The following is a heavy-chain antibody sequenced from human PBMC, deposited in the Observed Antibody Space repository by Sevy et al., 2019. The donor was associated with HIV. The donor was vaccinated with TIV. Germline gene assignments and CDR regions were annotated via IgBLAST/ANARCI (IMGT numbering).Heavy chain of an antibody. V-gene: IGHV3-21*03. J-gene: IGHJ4*02. D-gene: IGHD3-22*01. CDR1: GFTFSYYT. Sequence: GGSLRLSCAASGFTFSYYTMNWVRQAPGKGLEWVSSISSGSSYIFYADSMKGRFTVSRDNAKNSLFLQMNSLGDEDTALYYCARSTDYYENSGYDSWGRGTLVTVSS. CDR2: ISSGSSYI. CDR3: ARSTDYYENSGYDS.